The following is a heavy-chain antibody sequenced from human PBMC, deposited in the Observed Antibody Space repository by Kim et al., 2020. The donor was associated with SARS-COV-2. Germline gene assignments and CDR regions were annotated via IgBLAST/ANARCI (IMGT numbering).Heavy chain of an antibody. CDR3: AKDSFPDNYVDFQY. D-gene: IGHD4-17*01. V-gene: IGHV3-23*01. CDR1: GFTLSTQG. CDR2: ISASGVNT. J-gene: IGHJ4*02. Sequence: GGSLRLSCAASGFTLSTQGMSWVRQAPGKGLQWVSTISASGVNTYYADSVKGRFTISRDNSKNTLYLQMNSLRAEDTALYYCAKDSFPDNYVDFQYWGQGTPVTVSS.